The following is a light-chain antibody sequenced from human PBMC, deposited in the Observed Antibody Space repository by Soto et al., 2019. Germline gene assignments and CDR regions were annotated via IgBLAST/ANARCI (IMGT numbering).Light chain of an antibody. CDR2: DAS. V-gene: IGKV1-33*01. Sequence: DIQLTQSPSSLSASVGDIITITCQASRDIAHYLSWYQQKPGKAPQLLVYDASKLQTGVPSRFSGSASGTDFTFAISSLQPEDRATYFCQQYDELPLTFGGGTKVEIK. J-gene: IGKJ4*01. CDR3: QQYDELPLT. CDR1: RDIAHY.